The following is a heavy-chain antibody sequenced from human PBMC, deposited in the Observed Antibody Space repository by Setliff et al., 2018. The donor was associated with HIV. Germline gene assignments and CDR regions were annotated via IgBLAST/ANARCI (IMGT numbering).Heavy chain of an antibody. CDR2: IIPIFGTT. V-gene: IGHV1-69*05. D-gene: IGHD2-2*01. CDR3: ARDFGGYCSSMSCPGLFDP. J-gene: IGHJ5*02. Sequence: SVKVSCKASGGTFSSYAISWVRQAPGQGLEWMGGIIPIFGTTNYAQKFQGRVTITTDESTTTAYMELSSLRSEDTAVYYCARDFGGYCSSMSCPGLFDPWGQGTLV. CDR1: GGTFSSYA.